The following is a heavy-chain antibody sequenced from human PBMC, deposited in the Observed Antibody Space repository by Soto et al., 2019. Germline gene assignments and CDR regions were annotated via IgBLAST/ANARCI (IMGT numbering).Heavy chain of an antibody. CDR1: GGTFSSYT. CDR3: ARSATTSNYYYGMDV. D-gene: IGHD1-26*01. CDR2: IIPILGIA. Sequence: QVQLVQSGAEVKKPGSSVKVSCKASGGTFSSYTISWVRQAPGQGLEWMGRIIPILGIANYAQKFQGRVTITADKSTSTAYMELSSLRSEDTAVYYCARSATTSNYYYGMDVWGQGTTVTGSS. V-gene: IGHV1-69*02. J-gene: IGHJ6*02.